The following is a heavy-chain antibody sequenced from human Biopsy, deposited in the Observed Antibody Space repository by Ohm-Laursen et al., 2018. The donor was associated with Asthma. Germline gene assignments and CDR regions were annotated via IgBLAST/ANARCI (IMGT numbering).Heavy chain of an antibody. Sequence: SLRLSCTASGFTFSIYDIHWVRQAPGKGLEWVAVISYDGGNKFYGDSVRGRFTLSRDNSRNTLYLQMNSLRVEDTAIYYCARTHERWTSIQDDALDIWGQGTMVIVSS. CDR3: ARTHERWTSIQDDALDI. D-gene: IGHD4-23*01. J-gene: IGHJ3*02. V-gene: IGHV3-30*03. CDR1: GFTFSIYD. CDR2: ISYDGGNK.